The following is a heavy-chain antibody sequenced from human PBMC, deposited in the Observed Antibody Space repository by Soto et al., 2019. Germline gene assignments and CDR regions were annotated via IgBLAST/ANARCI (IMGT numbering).Heavy chain of an antibody. V-gene: IGHV1-69*13. J-gene: IGHJ4*02. CDR3: ARDSGAKLSSS. Sequence: SVKVSCKASGGTFSSYRINWVRQAPGQGLEWVGGIVPIYRTADYAQKFQGRVTITADESARTAYMELRSLKSQDTAVYYCARDSGAKLSSSWGQGTLVTVSS. CDR1: GGTFSSYR. D-gene: IGHD6-13*01. CDR2: IVPIYRTA.